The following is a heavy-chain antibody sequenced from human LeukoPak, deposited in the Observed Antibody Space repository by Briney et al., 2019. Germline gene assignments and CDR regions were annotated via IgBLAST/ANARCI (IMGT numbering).Heavy chain of an antibody. V-gene: IGHV4-34*01. D-gene: IGHD3-10*01. J-gene: IGHJ4*02. CDR3: ARGSPGNYYGSGSYYTFDY. CDR2: INHSGST. CDR1: GGXFSGYY. Sequence: PSETLSLTCAVYGGXFSGYYCSWIRQPPGKGLEWIGEINHSGSTNYNPSLKSRVTISVDTSKNQFSLKLSSVTAADTAVYYCARGSPGNYYGSGSYYTFDYWGQGTLVTVSS.